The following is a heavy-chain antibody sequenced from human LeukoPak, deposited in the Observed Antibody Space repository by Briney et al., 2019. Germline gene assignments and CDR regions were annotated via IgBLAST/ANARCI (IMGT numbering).Heavy chain of an antibody. J-gene: IGHJ4*02. CDR3: ARGLGITIFGVANGVPFDY. D-gene: IGHD3-3*01. Sequence: GASVKVSCKASGYTFTSYYMHWVRQAPRQGLEWMGIINPSGGSTSYAQKFQGRVTMTRDMSTSTVYMELSSLRSEDTAVYYCARGLGITIFGVANGVPFDYWGQGTLVTVSS. CDR2: INPSGGST. V-gene: IGHV1-46*01. CDR1: GYTFTSYY.